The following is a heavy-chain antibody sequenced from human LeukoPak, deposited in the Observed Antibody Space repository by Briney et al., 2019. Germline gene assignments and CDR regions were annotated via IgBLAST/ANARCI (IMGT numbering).Heavy chain of an antibody. CDR1: GFTFSSYA. CDR3: AKTPVPATAGAWFDP. D-gene: IGHD2-2*01. J-gene: IGHJ5*02. CDR2: ISGSGGST. Sequence: TGGSLRLSCAASGFTFSSYAMSWVRQAPGKGLEWVSAISGSGGSTYYADSVKGRFTISRDNSKNTLYLQMNSLRAEDTAVYYCAKTPVPATAGAWFDPWGQGTLVTVSS. V-gene: IGHV3-23*01.